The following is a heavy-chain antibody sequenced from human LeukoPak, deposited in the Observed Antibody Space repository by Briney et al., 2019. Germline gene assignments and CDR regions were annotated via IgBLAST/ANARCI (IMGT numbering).Heavy chain of an antibody. CDR1: GFTFSSYW. Sequence: GGSLRLSCAASGFTFSSYWMSWVRQAPGKRLEWVANIKQDGSEKYYVDSVKGRFTISRDNAKNSLYLQMNSLRAEDTAVYYCARDPTVRGVIGAIDYWGQGTLVTVSS. CDR3: ARDPTVRGVIGAIDY. J-gene: IGHJ4*02. D-gene: IGHD3-10*01. CDR2: IKQDGSEK. V-gene: IGHV3-7*01.